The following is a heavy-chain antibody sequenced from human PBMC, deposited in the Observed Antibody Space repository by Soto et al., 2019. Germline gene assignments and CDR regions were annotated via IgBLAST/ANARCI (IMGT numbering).Heavy chain of an antibody. Sequence: GSLRLSCSAYGFPFNKYPVHWVRQAPGRGLEWVAVITYDGTNEYYADSVKGRFTISRDNSNNTLYLQMNSLRHEDTAVYFCTRDIQLMGYHHYVKDVPGEGT. V-gene: IGHV3-30-3*01. J-gene: IGHJ6*02. CDR1: GFPFNKYP. CDR2: ITYDGTNE. D-gene: IGHD2-2*01. CDR3: TRDIQLMGYHHYVKDV.